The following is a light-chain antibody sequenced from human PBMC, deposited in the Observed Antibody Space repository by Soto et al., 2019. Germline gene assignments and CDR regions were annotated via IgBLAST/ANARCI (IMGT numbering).Light chain of an antibody. Sequence: QSVLTQPPSASGTPGQRVTMSCSGGNANIGSHTVNWYQHLPGTAPTLLIFSNNQRPSGGPARFSGSKAGTSASLASSGLQSGDEGGYYCAAWDHRLDGFYVFGNGTKVTVL. J-gene: IGLJ1*01. CDR2: SNN. V-gene: IGLV1-44*01. CDR1: NANIGSHT. CDR3: AAWDHRLDGFYV.